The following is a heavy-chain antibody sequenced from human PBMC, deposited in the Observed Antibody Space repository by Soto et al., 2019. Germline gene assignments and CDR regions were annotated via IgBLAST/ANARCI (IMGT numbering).Heavy chain of an antibody. V-gene: IGHV1-18*04. D-gene: IGHD3-10*01. J-gene: IGHJ6*02. Sequence: GASVKVSCKASGYTFTSYGISWVRQAPGQGLEWMGWISAYNGNTNYAQKLQGRVTMTTDTSTSTAYMELRSLRSDDTAVYYCATYGSGSYYNDRDYYYYGMDVWGQGTTVTVS. CDR2: ISAYNGNT. CDR1: GYTFTSYG. CDR3: ATYGSGSYYNDRDYYYYGMDV.